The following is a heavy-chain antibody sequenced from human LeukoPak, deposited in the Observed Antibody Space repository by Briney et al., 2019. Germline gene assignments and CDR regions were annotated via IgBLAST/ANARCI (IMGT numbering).Heavy chain of an antibody. D-gene: IGHD3-3*01. J-gene: IGHJ4*02. V-gene: IGHV4-34*01. CDR3: ARGNFWSGYYSRQTDY. CDR1: GGSFSGYY. CDR2: INHSGST. Sequence: RSSETLSLTCAVYGGSFSGYYWSWIRQPPGKGLEWIGEINHSGSTNYNPSLKSRVTISVDTSKNQFSLKLSSVTAADTAVYYCARGNFWSGYYSRQTDYWGQGTLVTVSS.